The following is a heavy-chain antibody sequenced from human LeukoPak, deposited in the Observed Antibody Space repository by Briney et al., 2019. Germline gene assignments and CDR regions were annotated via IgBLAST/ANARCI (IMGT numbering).Heavy chain of an antibody. CDR3: AREAAWGNWYFDL. Sequence: PGGSLRLSCAASGLTFSRHGMHWVRQAPGKGLEWVAVIGDTGRAKYYADSVEGRFTASRDNSKNTLYLEMNSLRYDDTALYYCAREAAWGNWYFDLWGRGTLVTVSS. J-gene: IGHJ2*01. D-gene: IGHD3-16*01. V-gene: IGHV3-30*03. CDR2: IGDTGRAK. CDR1: GLTFSRHG.